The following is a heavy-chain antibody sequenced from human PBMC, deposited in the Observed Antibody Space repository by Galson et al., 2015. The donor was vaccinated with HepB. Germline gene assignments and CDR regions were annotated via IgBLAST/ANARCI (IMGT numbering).Heavy chain of an antibody. D-gene: IGHD1-26*01. CDR2: IKQDGSEK. J-gene: IGHJ4*02. CDR3: ARVGGATPHIFDFDY. V-gene: IGHV3-7*03. Sequence: SLRLSCAASGFTFSSYWMSWVRQAPGKGLEWVANIKQDGSEKYYVDSVKGRFTISRDNAKNSLYLQMNSLRAEDTAVYYCARVGGATPHIFDFDYWGQGTLVTVSS. CDR1: GFTFSSYW.